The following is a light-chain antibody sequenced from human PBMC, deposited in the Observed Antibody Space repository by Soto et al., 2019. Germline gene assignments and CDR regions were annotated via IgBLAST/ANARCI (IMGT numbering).Light chain of an antibody. Sequence: DIQMTQSPSFLSASVGDRVTISCRASQAINTYLNWYQQKPGKAPKLLISGTSDLQNGVPSRFSGGGSGTDFTLTISSLQPEDFATYYCQQSYSTLLITFGQGTRLEV. J-gene: IGKJ5*01. CDR3: QQSYSTLLIT. CDR2: GTS. CDR1: QAINTY. V-gene: IGKV1-39*01.